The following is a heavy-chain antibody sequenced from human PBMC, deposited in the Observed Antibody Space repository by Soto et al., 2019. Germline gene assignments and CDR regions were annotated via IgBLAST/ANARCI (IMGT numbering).Heavy chain of an antibody. D-gene: IGHD5-18*01. CDR3: ARVQRDTAMGPFDY. J-gene: IGHJ4*02. V-gene: IGHV4-30-4*01. CDR2: TSYFGTT. CDR1: GGSINSVDYY. Sequence: QVQLQESGPGLVKPSQTLSLICSVSGGSINSVDYYWSWIRQTPGKGLEWIGYTSYFGTTDYMPSLKSRVTMSVDTSKNQFSLKLSSVTAADTAVYYCARVQRDTAMGPFDYWGQGTLVVVSS.